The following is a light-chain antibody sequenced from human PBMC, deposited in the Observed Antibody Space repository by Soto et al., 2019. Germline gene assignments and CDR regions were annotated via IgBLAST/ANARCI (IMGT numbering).Light chain of an antibody. CDR2: GAS. J-gene: IGKJ1*01. V-gene: IGKV1-5*01. CDR1: QSIRHY. Sequence: DIQMTQSPPTPSASVGDRVTITCRASQSIRHYLAWYQQMPGKAPKLLIYGASTLQSGVPSRFSGSGSGTEFTLTISSLQPDDFGTYFCQHHNSYSQTFGQGTKVDIK. CDR3: QHHNSYSQT.